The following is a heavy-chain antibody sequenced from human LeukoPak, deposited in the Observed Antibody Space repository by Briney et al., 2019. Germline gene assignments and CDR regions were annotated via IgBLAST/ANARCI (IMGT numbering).Heavy chain of an antibody. CDR1: GGSISSSSYY. Sequence: SETLSLTCTVSGGSISSSSYYWGWIRQPPGKGLEWIGSIYYSGSTYYNPSLKSRVTISVDTSKNQFSLKLSSVTAADTAVFYCGRSHGAAAGADYFDYWGQGTLVTVSS. V-gene: IGHV4-39*01. J-gene: IGHJ4*02. CDR2: IYYSGST. D-gene: IGHD6-13*01. CDR3: GRSHGAAAGADYFDY.